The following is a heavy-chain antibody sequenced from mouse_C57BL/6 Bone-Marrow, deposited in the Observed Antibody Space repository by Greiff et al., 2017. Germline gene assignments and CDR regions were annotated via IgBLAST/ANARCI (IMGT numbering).Heavy chain of an antibody. CDR3: ARGTRYYYAMDY. J-gene: IGHJ4*01. Sequence: QVQLKQSGAELARPGASVKLSCKASGYTFTSYGISRVKQRTGQGLEWIGEIYPRSGNTYYNEKFKGKATLTADKSSSTAYMELRSLTSEDSAVYFCARGTRYYYAMDYWGQGTSVTVSS. D-gene: IGHD3-3*01. CDR2: IYPRSGNT. V-gene: IGHV1-81*01. CDR1: GYTFTSYG.